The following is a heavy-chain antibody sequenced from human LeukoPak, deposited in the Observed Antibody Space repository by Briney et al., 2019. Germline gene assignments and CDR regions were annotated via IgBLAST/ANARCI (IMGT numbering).Heavy chain of an antibody. Sequence: GGPLRLSCAASGFTFDDYAMHWVRQAPGKGLEWVSGISWNSGSIGYADSVKGRFTLSRDNAKNSLYLQMNSLRAEDTAVYYCARWPYSSSYYFDYWGQGTLVTVSS. CDR3: ARWPYSSSYYFDY. CDR2: ISWNSGSI. CDR1: GFTFDDYA. J-gene: IGHJ4*02. V-gene: IGHV3-9*01. D-gene: IGHD6-6*01.